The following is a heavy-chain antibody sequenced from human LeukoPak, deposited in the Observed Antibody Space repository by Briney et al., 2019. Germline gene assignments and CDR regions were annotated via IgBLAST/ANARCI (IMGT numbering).Heavy chain of an antibody. V-gene: IGHV4-61*02. Sequence: SETLSLTCTVSGGSISSGSYYRSWIRQPAGKGLEWIGRIYTSGSTNYNPSLKSRVTISLDTSKNQFSLKLSSVTAADTAVYYCARERGELLRYWYFDLWGRGTLVTVSS. J-gene: IGHJ2*01. CDR2: IYTSGST. CDR1: GGSISSGSYY. D-gene: IGHD1-26*01. CDR3: ARERGELLRYWYFDL.